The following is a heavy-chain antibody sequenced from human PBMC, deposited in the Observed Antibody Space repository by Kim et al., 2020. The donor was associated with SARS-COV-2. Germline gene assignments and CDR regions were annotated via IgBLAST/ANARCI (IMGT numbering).Heavy chain of an antibody. D-gene: IGHD3-22*01. Sequence: SVKGRFTIARENAKNSLYLQMNSLRAGDTAVYYCARVVYDSNRGYNWFDPWGQGTLVTVSS. CDR3: ARVVYDSNRGYNWFDP. J-gene: IGHJ5*02. V-gene: IGHV3-13*01.